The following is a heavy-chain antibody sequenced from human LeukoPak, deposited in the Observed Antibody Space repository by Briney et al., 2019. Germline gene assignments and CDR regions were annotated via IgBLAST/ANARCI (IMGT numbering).Heavy chain of an antibody. CDR3: ARRRITIFGVVYDAFDI. Sequence: SETLSLTCAVYGGSFSGYYWSWIRQPPGKGLEWIGEINHSGSTNYNPSLKSRVTISVDTSKNQFSLKLSSVTAADTAVYYCARRRITIFGVVYDAFDIWGQGTMVTVSS. CDR1: GGSFSGYY. J-gene: IGHJ3*02. CDR2: INHSGST. D-gene: IGHD3-3*01. V-gene: IGHV4-34*01.